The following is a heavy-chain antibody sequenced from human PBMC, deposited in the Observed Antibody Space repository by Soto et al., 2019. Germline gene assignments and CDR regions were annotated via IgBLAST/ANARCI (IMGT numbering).Heavy chain of an antibody. D-gene: IGHD3-22*01. V-gene: IGHV4-31*03. Sequence: PSETLSLTCTVSGGSISSGGYYWSWIRQHPGKGLEWIGYIYYSGSTYYNPSLKSRVTISVDTSKNPFSLKLSSVTAADTAVYYCARRARTYYYDSSGYYFDYWGQGTLVTVSS. J-gene: IGHJ4*02. CDR1: GGSISSGGYY. CDR2: IYYSGST. CDR3: ARRARTYYYDSSGYYFDY.